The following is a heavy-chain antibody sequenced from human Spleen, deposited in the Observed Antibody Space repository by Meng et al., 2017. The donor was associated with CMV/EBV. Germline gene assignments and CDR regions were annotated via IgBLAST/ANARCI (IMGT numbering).Heavy chain of an antibody. J-gene: IGHJ6*02. Sequence: GGSLRLSCAASTFIFSRHAMRWVRQAPGKGLEWVAVIWYDGSNKYYADSVKGRFTISRDNSKNTLYLQMNSLRAEDTAVYYCAKDRTPYCSSTSCYGVDYYYYGMDVWGQGTTVTVSS. V-gene: IGHV3-33*06. CDR2: IWYDGSNK. D-gene: IGHD2-2*01. CDR3: AKDRTPYCSSTSCYGVDYYYYGMDV. CDR1: TFIFSRHA.